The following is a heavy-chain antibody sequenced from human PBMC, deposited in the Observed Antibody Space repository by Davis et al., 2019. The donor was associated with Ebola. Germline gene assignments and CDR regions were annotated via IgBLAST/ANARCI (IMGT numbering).Heavy chain of an antibody. Sequence: PSETLSLTCAVSGDSVSGTRWWTWVRQPPGKGLEWIGEIHHGGTTYSNPSPKSRLTLSVDTSKNEVSLSLSSVTAADTATYFCARASYMDVWGKGTAVTVSS. CDR3: ARASYMDV. V-gene: IGHV4-55*02. CDR2: IHHGGTT. CDR1: GDSVSGTRW. J-gene: IGHJ6*03.